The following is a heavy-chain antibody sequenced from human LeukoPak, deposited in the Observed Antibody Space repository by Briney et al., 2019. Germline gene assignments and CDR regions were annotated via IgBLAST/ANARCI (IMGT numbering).Heavy chain of an antibody. CDR2: IYPGDSDT. J-gene: IGHJ4*02. Sequence: GQSLKSSCKGSGYSFTYYWIGWVRQMPGKGLEWMGIIYPGDSDTRYRPSFQGQVTISVDKSISTAYLQWSSLKASDTAMYYCARQDGNSKYYFDYWGQGTLATVSS. V-gene: IGHV5-51*01. CDR1: GYSFTYYW. CDR3: ARQDGNSKYYFDY. D-gene: IGHD1-1*01.